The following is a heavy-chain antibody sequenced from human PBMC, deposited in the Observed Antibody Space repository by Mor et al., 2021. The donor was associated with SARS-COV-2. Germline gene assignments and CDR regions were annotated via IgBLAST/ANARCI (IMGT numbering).Heavy chain of an antibody. CDR2: IWFDGSHK. Sequence: EWVAVIWFDGSHKNFADSVKGRFTISRDNSKNTLYLQMNSLRAEDTAVYYCARMAYYDSSGLTDYYYYMDVWGKGTT. J-gene: IGHJ6*03. CDR3: ARMAYYDSSGLTDYYYYMDV. D-gene: IGHD3-22*01. V-gene: IGHV3-33*01.